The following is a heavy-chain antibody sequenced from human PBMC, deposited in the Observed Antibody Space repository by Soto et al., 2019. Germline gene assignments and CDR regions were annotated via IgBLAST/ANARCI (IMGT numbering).Heavy chain of an antibody. CDR1: GFAFSRDG. CDR2: ISFDGSDK. Sequence: QVQLVESGGGVVQPGKSLRLSCAAAGFAFSRDGMHWVRQAPGKGLEWVAVISFDGSDKYYADSVKGRFTISRDNSKNTVDLQMHSLRPEDTALYYRANPKGADIPFDSWGQGTLVTVSS. D-gene: IGHD3-9*01. CDR3: ANPKGADIPFDS. V-gene: IGHV3-30*18. J-gene: IGHJ4*02.